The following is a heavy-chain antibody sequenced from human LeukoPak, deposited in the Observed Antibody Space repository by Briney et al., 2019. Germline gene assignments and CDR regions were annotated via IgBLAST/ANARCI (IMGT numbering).Heavy chain of an antibody. D-gene: IGHD3-16*01. CDR1: GASISSSTYY. CDR3: ASTPHLMITFGGANYYYMDV. J-gene: IGHJ6*03. Sequence: SETLSLTCTVSGASISSSTYYWGWIRQPPGKGLEWIGSIYYSGSTYYNPSLKSRVTISVDTSKNQFSLKLSSVTAADTAVYYCASTPHLMITFGGANYYYMDVWGKGTTVTVSS. CDR2: IYYSGST. V-gene: IGHV4-39*07.